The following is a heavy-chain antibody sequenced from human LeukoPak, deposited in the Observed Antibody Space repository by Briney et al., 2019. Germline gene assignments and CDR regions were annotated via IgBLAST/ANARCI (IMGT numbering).Heavy chain of an antibody. D-gene: IGHD4-17*01. CDR1: GFTFTNFA. V-gene: IGHV3-23*01. CDR2: ISGSGGST. CDR3: AKGLSTVATYYFDY. J-gene: IGHJ4*02. Sequence: GGSLRLSCAASGFTFTNFAMSWVRQAPGKGLEWVSAISGSGGSTYYADSVKGRFTISRDNSKNTLYLQMNSLRAEDTAVYYCAKGLSTVATYYFDYWGQGTLLTVSS.